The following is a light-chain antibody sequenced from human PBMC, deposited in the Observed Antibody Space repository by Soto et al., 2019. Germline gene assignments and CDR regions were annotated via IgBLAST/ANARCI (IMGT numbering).Light chain of an antibody. Sequence: QAVVTQEPSFSVSPGGTVTLTCGLRSGSVSTSHYPSWYQQTPGQAPRSLIYFTNTRSSGVPERFSGSILGNKAALTITGAQADDESVYYCLLFMGSATNWVFGVGTKLTVL. CDR2: FTN. J-gene: IGLJ3*02. CDR3: LLFMGSATNWV. V-gene: IGLV8-61*01. CDR1: SGSVSTSHY.